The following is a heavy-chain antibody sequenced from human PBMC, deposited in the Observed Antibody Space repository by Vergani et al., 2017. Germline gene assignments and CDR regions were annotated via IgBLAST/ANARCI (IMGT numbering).Heavy chain of an antibody. J-gene: IGHJ2*01. CDR1: GFTFSSYA. CDR3: AKLPVAYCSGGSCYSGWYFDL. CDR2: ISYDGSNK. Sequence: QVQLVESGGGVVQPGRSLRLSCAASGFTFSSYAMHWVRQAPGKGLEWVAVISYDGSNKYYADSVKGRFTISRDNAKNSLYLQMNSLRAEDTALYYCAKLPVAYCSGGSCYSGWYFDLWGRGTLVTVSS. V-gene: IGHV3-30-3*02. D-gene: IGHD2-15*01.